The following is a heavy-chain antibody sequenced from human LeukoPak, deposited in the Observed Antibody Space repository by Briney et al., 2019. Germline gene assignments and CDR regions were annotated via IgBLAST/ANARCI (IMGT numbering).Heavy chain of an antibody. CDR2: FDPEDGET. CDR1: GYTLTELS. D-gene: IGHD5-12*01. J-gene: IGHJ4*02. CDR3: ATGGVATDPLFDY. Sequence: GPVKVSCEVSGYTLTELSMHWVRQAPGKGLEWMGGFDPEDGETIYAQKFQGRVTMTEDTSTDTAYMELGSLRSEDTAVYYCATGGVATDPLFDYWGQGTLVTVSS. V-gene: IGHV1-24*01.